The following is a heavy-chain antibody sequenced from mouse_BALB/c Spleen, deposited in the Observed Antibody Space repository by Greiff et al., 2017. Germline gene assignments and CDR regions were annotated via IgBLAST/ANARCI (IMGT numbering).Heavy chain of an antibody. V-gene: IGHV1S16*01. D-gene: IGHD2-4*01. CDR1: GYTFTSYY. J-gene: IGHJ3*01. CDR3: TRSDYDYDGFAY. CDR2: INPSNGGT. Sequence: QVQLQQSGAELVKPGASVKLSCKASGYTFTSYYMYWVKQRPGQGLEWIGEINPSNGGTNFNEKFKSKATLTVDKSSSTAYMQLSSLTSEDSAVYDCTRSDYDYDGFAYWGQGTLVTVSA.